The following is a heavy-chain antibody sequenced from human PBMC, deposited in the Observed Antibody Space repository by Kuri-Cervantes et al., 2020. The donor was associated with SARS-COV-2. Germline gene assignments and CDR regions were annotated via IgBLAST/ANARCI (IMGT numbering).Heavy chain of an antibody. V-gene: IGHV3-7*05. Sequence: GESLKISCAASGFTFSSYWMSWVRQAPGKGLEWVANIKQDGSEKYYVDSVKGRFTISRDNAKNSLYLQMNSLRAEDTAVYYCASADFQDYYDSSGLFYWGQGTLVTVSS. D-gene: IGHD3-22*01. CDR1: GFTFSSYW. J-gene: IGHJ4*02. CDR3: ASADFQDYYDSSGLFY. CDR2: IKQDGSEK.